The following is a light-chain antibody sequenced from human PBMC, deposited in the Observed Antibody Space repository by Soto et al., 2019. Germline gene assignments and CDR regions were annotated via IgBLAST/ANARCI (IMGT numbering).Light chain of an antibody. CDR3: QQYGNSPRYS. V-gene: IGKV3-20*01. J-gene: IGKJ2*03. Sequence: EIVLTQSPGTLSLSPGESVTLSCRASQSVSSIYLAWYQQKPGQAPRLVIYATSSRATGIPDRFSGSGSGTDFTLTISRLEPEAFAVYYCQQYGNSPRYSFGQGTRLEIK. CDR1: QSVSSIY. CDR2: ATS.